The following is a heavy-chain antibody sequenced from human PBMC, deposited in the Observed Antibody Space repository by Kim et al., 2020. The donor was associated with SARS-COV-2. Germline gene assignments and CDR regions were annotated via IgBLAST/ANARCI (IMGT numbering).Heavy chain of an antibody. CDR3: AREGI. J-gene: IGHJ4*02. CDR2: KQAGSGK. V-gene: IGHV3-7*01. D-gene: IGHD1-20*01. Sequence: KQAGSGKNYVDSEKGRFTTSRDNAKNSLYLQMNSLRAEDTAVYYCAREGIWGQGTLVTVSS.